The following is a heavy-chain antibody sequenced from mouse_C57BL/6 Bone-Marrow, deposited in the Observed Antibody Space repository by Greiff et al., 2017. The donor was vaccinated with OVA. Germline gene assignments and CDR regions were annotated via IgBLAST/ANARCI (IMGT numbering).Heavy chain of an antibody. CDR2: GQGLEWIG. Sequence: QVQLQQSGPELARPWASVKISCQAFYTFSRRVHFAIRDTNYWMQWVKQRPGQGLEWIGAIYPGNGDTSYNQKFKGKATLTADKSSSPAYMQLSSLTSEDSAVYYCACPYYYGSSYWYFDVWGTGTTVTVSS. V-gene: IGHV1-87*01. J-gene: IGHJ1*03. CDR1: YTFSRRVH. CDR3: SEDSAVYYCACPYYYGSSYWYFDV. D-gene: IGHD1-1*01.